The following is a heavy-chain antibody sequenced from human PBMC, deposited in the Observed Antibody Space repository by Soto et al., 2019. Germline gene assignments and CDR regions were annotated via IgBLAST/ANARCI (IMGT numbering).Heavy chain of an antibody. D-gene: IGHD2-21*02. V-gene: IGHV1-3*01. CDR3: ARVSMAPHTAIVYYDS. CDR2: ISAGNGNT. J-gene: IGHJ4*02. Sequence: QVQLVQSGAEVKKPGASVKVSCKASGYTFASYTLHWVRQAPGQRFEWLGWISAGNGNTKSSQKFQDRVTFDINTSSSTVSMELNRLRSEDTTIYYCARVSMAPHTAIVYYDSWGQGSLVTVSS. CDR1: GYTFASYT.